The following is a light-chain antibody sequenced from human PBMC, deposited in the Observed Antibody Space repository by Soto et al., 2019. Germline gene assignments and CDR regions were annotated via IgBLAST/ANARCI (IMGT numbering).Light chain of an antibody. V-gene: IGLV2-14*02. J-gene: IGLJ1*01. Sequence: QSVLTQPASVSGSPGQSIIISCTGTRSDVGTYNLVSWYQHHPGKAPKLLIYEVSKRPSGVSNRFSGSKSGNTASLTISGLQAEDEADYYCSSYTVSVAPYVFGTGTKVTVL. CDR1: RSDVGTYNL. CDR2: EVS. CDR3: SSYTVSVAPYV.